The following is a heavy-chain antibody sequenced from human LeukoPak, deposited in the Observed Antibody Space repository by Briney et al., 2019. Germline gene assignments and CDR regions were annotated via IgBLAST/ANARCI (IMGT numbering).Heavy chain of an antibody. CDR3: AREGWLPSSFDY. V-gene: IGHV3-33*01. D-gene: IGHD5-24*01. Sequence: GGSLRLSCAASGFTFSSYGMHWVRQAPGKGLEWVAVIWYDGSNKYYADSVKGRFTISRDNSKNTLYLQMNSLRAEDTAVYYCAREGWLPSSFDYWGQGTLVTVSS. CDR1: GFTFSSYG. J-gene: IGHJ4*02. CDR2: IWYDGSNK.